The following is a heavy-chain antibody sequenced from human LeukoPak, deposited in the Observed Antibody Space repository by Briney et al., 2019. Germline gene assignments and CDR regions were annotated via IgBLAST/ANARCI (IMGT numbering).Heavy chain of an antibody. J-gene: IGHJ4*02. Sequence: GGSLRLSCTASGFTFGDYAMSWVRQAPGEGLEWVGFIRSKAYGGTTEYAASVRGRFTISRDDSKSIAYLQMNSLKTEDTAVYYCTRAARFLEWLFSSLDYWGQGTLVTVSS. CDR3: TRAARFLEWLFSSLDY. CDR2: IRSKAYGGTT. V-gene: IGHV3-49*04. CDR1: GFTFGDYA. D-gene: IGHD3-3*01.